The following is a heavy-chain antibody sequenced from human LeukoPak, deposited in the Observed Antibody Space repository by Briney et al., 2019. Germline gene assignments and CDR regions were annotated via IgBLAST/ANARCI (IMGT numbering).Heavy chain of an antibody. J-gene: IGHJ1*01. Sequence: ASVKVSCKPSGYSFSNYDIDWVRLRQAFGQGPEWMGWMNPHRGDTGSPERFRGRISMTWDTSTSTAYLEVTDLTSDDTAVYYCARGPGPDSWTAEYFQHWGQGTLVTVSS. D-gene: IGHD6-13*01. CDR1: GYSFSNYD. V-gene: IGHV1-8*02. CDR3: ARGPGPDSWTAEYFQH. CDR2: MNPHRGDT.